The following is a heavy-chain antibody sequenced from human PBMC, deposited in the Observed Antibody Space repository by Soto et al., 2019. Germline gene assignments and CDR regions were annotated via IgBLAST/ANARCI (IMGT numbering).Heavy chain of an antibody. D-gene: IGHD3-22*01. J-gene: IGHJ6*02. CDR2: ISGSGGST. CDR1: GFTFSNYA. Sequence: GGSLRLSCAASGFTFSNYAMSWVRQAPGKGLEWVSAISGSGGSTYYADSVKGRFTISRDNSKNTLYLQMNSLRAEDTAVYYCAKEGYDSSGYYYDYYYYGMDVWGQGTTVTVSS. V-gene: IGHV3-23*01. CDR3: AKEGYDSSGYYYDYYYYGMDV.